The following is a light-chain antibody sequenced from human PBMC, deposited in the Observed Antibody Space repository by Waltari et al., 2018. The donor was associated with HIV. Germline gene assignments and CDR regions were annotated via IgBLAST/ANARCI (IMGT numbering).Light chain of an antibody. CDR2: RND. CDR1: SSNIGSNY. Sequence: SVLTQPPSASGTPGQRVTISCSGTSSNIGSNYVYWYQQLPGTTPTLLVYRNDQRPSEVPGRFAGSKSGSSASLAISGLRSEDEADYYCAAWDDMLSGPVFGGGTKLTVL. CDR3: AAWDDMLSGPV. V-gene: IGLV1-47*01. J-gene: IGLJ2*01.